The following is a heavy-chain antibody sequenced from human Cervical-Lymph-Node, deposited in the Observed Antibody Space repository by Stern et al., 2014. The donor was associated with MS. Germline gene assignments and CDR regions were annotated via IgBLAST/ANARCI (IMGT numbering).Heavy chain of an antibody. CDR1: GYTFTSLG. J-gene: IGHJ5*02. D-gene: IGHD5-24*01. CDR2: ISAYNNNT. Sequence: QLVQSGAEVKKPGASVKVSCKASGYTFTSLGISWVRQAPGQGLEWMGWISAYNNNTTHVQKLQGRVTLTTETSTSTAYMELRSLTSDDTAVYYCASGSLEGFDPWGQGTLVTVSS. V-gene: IGHV1-18*01. CDR3: ASGSLEGFDP.